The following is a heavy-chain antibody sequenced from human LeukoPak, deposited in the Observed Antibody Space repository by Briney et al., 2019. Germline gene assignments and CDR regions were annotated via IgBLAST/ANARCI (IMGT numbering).Heavy chain of an antibody. CDR2: TYYRSNWFN. J-gene: IGHJ5*02. V-gene: IGHV6-1*01. Sequence: PSQTLSLTCAISGDSVSSNSAAWNSISQSPSRGLEWLGRTYYRSNWFNDFALSVKSRITINPDTSKNQFSLQLNSVTPEDTAVYYCAKNYGDSNWFDPWGQGTLVTVSS. CDR3: AKNYGDSNWFDP. D-gene: IGHD4-17*01. CDR1: GDSVSSNSAA.